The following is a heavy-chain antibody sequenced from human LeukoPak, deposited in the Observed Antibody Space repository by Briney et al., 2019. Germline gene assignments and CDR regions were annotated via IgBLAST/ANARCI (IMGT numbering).Heavy chain of an antibody. J-gene: IGHJ6*03. D-gene: IGHD3-16*01. CDR3: AKDGSWGDYYFYFYMDV. V-gene: IGHV3-23*01. CDR2: ISGSGHKT. Sequence: GGSLRLSCEASGSGFTFGNFGMSWAPQAPGKELEWFIGISGSGHKTYYAASVKGRFTISRDNSKNMPYLEMNSLRPEDTAVYYCAKDGSWGDYYFYFYMDVWGKGTTVTVSS. CDR1: GSGFTFGNFG.